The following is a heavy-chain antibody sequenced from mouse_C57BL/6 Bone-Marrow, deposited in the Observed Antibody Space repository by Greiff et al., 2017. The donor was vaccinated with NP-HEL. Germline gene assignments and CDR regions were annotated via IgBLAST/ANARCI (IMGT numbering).Heavy chain of an antibody. CDR3: GRQGGWVYFDY. V-gene: IGHV10-1*01. D-gene: IGHD3-3*01. Sequence: EVQLVESGGGLVQPKGSLKLSCAASGFSFNTYAMNWVRQAPGKGLEWVARIRSKSNNYATYYADSVKDRFTISRDDSESMLYLQMNNLKTEDTAMYYCGRQGGWVYFDYWGQGTTLTVSS. CDR2: IRSKSNNYAT. J-gene: IGHJ2*01. CDR1: GFSFNTYA.